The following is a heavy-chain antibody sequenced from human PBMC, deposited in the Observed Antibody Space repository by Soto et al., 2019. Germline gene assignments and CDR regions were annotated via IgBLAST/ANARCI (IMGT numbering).Heavy chain of an antibody. CDR3: ARGPIAAAGTLYYYYYMDV. CDR2: INPNSGGT. V-gene: IGHV1-2*04. D-gene: IGHD6-13*01. Sequence: ASVKVSCKASGYTFTGYYMHWVRQAPGQGLEWMGWINPNSGGTNYAQKFQGWVTMTRDTSISTAYMVLSRLRSDDTAVYYCARGPIAAAGTLYYYYYMDVWGKRTTVTVSS. J-gene: IGHJ6*03. CDR1: GYTFTGYY.